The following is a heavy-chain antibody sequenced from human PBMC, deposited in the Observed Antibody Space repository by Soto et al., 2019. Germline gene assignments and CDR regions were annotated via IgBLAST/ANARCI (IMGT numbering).Heavy chain of an antibody. Sequence: GGSLRLSCAASGFTFSNAWMSWVRQAPGKGLEWVGRIKSKTDGGTTDYAAPVKGRFIISREDSKNTLYLQMNSLKTEDTAVYYCTTDTYYDILTGYYLDDQTPWGQGTLVTVSS. D-gene: IGHD3-9*01. CDR1: GFTFSNAW. J-gene: IGHJ5*02. CDR2: IKSKTDGGTT. CDR3: TTDTYYDILTGYYLDDQTP. V-gene: IGHV3-15*01.